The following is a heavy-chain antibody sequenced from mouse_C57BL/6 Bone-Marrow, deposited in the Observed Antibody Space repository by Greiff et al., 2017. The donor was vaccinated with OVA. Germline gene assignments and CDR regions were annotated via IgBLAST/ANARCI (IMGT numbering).Heavy chain of an antibody. CDR1: GYTFTSYG. D-gene: IGHD1-1*01. V-gene: IGHV1-81*01. Sequence: VQLQQSGAELARPGASVKLSCKASGYTFTSYGISWVKQRTGQGLEWIGEIYPRSGNTYYNEKFKGKATLTADKSSSTAYMELRSLTSEDSAVYFCARRTYYYGGYWGQGTTLTVSS. CDR2: IYPRSGNT. CDR3: ARRTYYYGGY. J-gene: IGHJ2*01.